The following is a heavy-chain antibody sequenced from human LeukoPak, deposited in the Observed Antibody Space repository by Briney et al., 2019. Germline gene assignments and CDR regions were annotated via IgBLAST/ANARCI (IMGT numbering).Heavy chain of an antibody. CDR3: ARHWVRYFVRGWFDL. V-gene: IGHV5-51*01. CDR1: GYRFTSYW. Sequence: GESLKISCQGSGYRFTSYWIGWVRQMPGKGLEWMGIIYPGDSDTRYSPSFQGQVTISADKSISTPYLQWSSLKASDTAMYYCARHWVRYFVRGWFDLWGQGTLVTVSS. CDR2: IYPGDSDT. D-gene: IGHD3-9*01. J-gene: IGHJ5*02.